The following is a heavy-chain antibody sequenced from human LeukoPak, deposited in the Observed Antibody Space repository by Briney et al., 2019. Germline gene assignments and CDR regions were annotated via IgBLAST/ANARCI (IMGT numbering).Heavy chain of an antibody. CDR3: ARDPKRSLDAFDI. CDR2: IYYSGST. Sequence: SETLSLTCSISGSSISSYYWSWIRQPPGKGLEWIGYIYYSGSTNYNPSLESRVTISLDTSKKQFSLKLSSVTAADTAVYYCARDPKRSLDAFDIWGLGTMVTVSS. D-gene: IGHD3-10*01. V-gene: IGHV4-59*12. J-gene: IGHJ3*02. CDR1: GSSISSYY.